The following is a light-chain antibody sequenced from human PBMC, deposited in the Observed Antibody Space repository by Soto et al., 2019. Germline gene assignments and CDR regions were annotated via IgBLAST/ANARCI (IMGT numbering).Light chain of an antibody. Sequence: QSALTQPASVSGSPGQSITISCTGTSSDVGGSNYVSWYQQHPGKAPKLMIYDVSNRPSGVSNRFSGSKSGNTASLIISRLQAEDEADYYCSSYTSSSTYVFGTGTKVTVL. CDR3: SSYTSSSTYV. CDR1: SSDVGGSNY. V-gene: IGLV2-14*01. CDR2: DVS. J-gene: IGLJ1*01.